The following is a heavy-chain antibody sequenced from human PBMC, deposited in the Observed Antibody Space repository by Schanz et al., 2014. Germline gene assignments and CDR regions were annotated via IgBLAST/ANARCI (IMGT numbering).Heavy chain of an antibody. J-gene: IGHJ4*02. CDR1: GFTFSSYA. CDR2: ISGSGGST. V-gene: IGHV3-23*01. CDR3: ARDRRNADLDY. Sequence: EVQLLESGGGLVQPGGSLRLSCAASGFTFSSYAMSWVRQAPGKGLEWVSAISGSGGSTYYADSVKGRFTISRDNSRSTMYLQMNSLRAEDTAVYFCARDRRNADLDYWGQGTLVNVSS. D-gene: IGHD1-1*01.